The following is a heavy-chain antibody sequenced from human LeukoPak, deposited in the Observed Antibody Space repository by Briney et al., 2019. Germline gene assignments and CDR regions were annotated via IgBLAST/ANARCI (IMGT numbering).Heavy chain of an antibody. V-gene: IGHV4-39*07. D-gene: IGHD6-6*01. CDR2: IYYSGST. CDR3: AREGRSASRGAFDI. J-gene: IGHJ3*02. Sequence: KPSETLSLTCTVSGGSISSSSYYWGWIRQPPGKGLEWIGSIYYSGSTYYNPSLKSRVTIAVDTSKNQFSLKLSSVTAADTAVYYCAREGRSASRGAFDIWGQGTMVTVSS. CDR1: GGSISSSSYY.